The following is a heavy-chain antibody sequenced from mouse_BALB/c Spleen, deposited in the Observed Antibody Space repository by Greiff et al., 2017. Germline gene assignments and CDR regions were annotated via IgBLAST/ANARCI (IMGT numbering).Heavy chain of an antibody. CDR3: ARQVYYGSSYWYFDV. J-gene: IGHJ1*01. CDR1: GFTFSSYG. CDR2: ISSGGSYT. V-gene: IGHV5-6*01. D-gene: IGHD1-1*01. Sequence: EVKLVESGGDLVKPGGSLKLSCAASGFTFSSYGMSWVRQTPDKRLEWVATISSGGSYTYYPDSVKGRFTISRDNAKNTLYLQMSSLKSEDTAMYYCARQVYYGSSYWYFDVWGAGTTGTVSS.